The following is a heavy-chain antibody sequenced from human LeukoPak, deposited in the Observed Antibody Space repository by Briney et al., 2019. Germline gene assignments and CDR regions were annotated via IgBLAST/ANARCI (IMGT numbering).Heavy chain of an antibody. Sequence: SETLSLTCTVSGGSISSYYWSWIRQPPGKGLEWIGYIYYSRSTNYNPSLKSRVTISVDTSKNQFSLKLSSVTAADTAVYYCARVHLYSSSWYGIDYWGQGTLVTVSS. CDR1: GGSISSYY. D-gene: IGHD6-13*01. CDR2: IYYSRST. CDR3: ARVHLYSSSWYGIDY. V-gene: IGHV4-59*01. J-gene: IGHJ4*02.